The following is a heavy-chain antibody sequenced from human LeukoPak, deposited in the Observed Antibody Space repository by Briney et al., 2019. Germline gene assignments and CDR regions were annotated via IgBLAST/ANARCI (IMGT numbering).Heavy chain of an antibody. CDR3: AKNFQDSSGYPYFDY. J-gene: IGHJ4*02. CDR1: GFTFSSYA. Sequence: GGSLRLSCAASGFTFSSYAMHWVRQAPGKGLEWVAVISYDGSNKYYADSVKGRFTISRDNSKNTLYLQMNSLRAEDTAVYYCAKNFQDSSGYPYFDYWGQGTLVTVSS. D-gene: IGHD3-22*01. V-gene: IGHV3-30-3*02. CDR2: ISYDGSNK.